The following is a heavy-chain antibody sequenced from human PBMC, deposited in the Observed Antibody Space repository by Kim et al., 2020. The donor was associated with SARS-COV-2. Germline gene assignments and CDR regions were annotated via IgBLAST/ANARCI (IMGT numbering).Heavy chain of an antibody. CDR3: TRDEVDTFDY. J-gene: IGHJ4*02. V-gene: IGHV1-69*06. Sequence: SVKVSCKASGGTFSKYVTSWVRQAPGQGLEWMGGIIPVFNAEKNAQKFQGRVTITADTSTNTVYMELSSLTVDDTAVYYCTRDEVDTFDYWGQGTLGTV. CDR1: GGTFSKYV. D-gene: IGHD1-26*01. CDR2: IIPVFNAE.